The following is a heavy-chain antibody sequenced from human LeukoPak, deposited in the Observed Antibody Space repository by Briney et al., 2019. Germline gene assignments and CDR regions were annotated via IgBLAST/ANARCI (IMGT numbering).Heavy chain of an antibody. D-gene: IGHD6-13*01. CDR3: AKDRSSSWFTPSDY. CDR2: ISGSGSST. Sequence: GGSLRLSCAASRFSFSNYGMSWVRQAPGKGLEWVSVISGSGSSTYYADSVKGRFTISRDNSKNTLYLQMNSLRAEDTAVYYCAKDRSSSWFTPSDYWGQGNLVTVSS. V-gene: IGHV3-23*01. J-gene: IGHJ4*02. CDR1: RFSFSNYG.